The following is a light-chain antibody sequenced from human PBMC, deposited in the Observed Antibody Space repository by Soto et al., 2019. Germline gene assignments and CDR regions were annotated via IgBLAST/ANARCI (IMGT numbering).Light chain of an antibody. CDR1: QSVSDN. CDR2: GAS. Sequence: ETVRTQSPVTLYVSPGERATLTCRASQSVSDNLAWYQQKPGQAPRLLIYGASTRATGFPARFSGSGSGTEFTLTLRSLQSEDFAVYFCQQYNNWPPITFGQGTRLEIK. V-gene: IGKV3-15*01. CDR3: QQYNNWPPIT. J-gene: IGKJ5*01.